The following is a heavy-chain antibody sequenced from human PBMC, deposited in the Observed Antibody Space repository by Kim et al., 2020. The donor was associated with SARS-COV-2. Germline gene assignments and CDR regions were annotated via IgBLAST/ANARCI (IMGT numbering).Heavy chain of an antibody. J-gene: IGHJ6*02. CDR3: AREWGPITQLVYGMDV. V-gene: IGHV4-61*01. CDR1: GGSVSSGSYY. CDR2: IYYSGST. Sequence: SETLSLTCTVSGGSVSSGSYYWSWIRQPPGKGLEWIGYIYYSGSTNYNPSLKSRVTISVDTSKNQFSLKLSSVTAADTAVYYCAREWGPITQLVYGMDVWGQGTTVTVSS. D-gene: IGHD6-13*01.